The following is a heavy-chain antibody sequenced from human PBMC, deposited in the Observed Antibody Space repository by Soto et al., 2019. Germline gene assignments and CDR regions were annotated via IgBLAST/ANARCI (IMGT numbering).Heavy chain of an antibody. CDR2: IKSKTDGGTT. Sequence: EVQLVESGGGLVKPGGSLRLSCAASGFTFSNAWMNWVRQAPGKGLEWVGRIKSKTDGGTTDYAAPVKGRFTISRDDSKNTLYLQMNSLKTEDTAVYYCTTPLGWYDSSGYYSNYYYYGMYVWGQGTTVTVSS. CDR3: TTPLGWYDSSGYYSNYYYYGMYV. CDR1: GFTFSNAW. D-gene: IGHD3-22*01. V-gene: IGHV3-15*07. J-gene: IGHJ6*02.